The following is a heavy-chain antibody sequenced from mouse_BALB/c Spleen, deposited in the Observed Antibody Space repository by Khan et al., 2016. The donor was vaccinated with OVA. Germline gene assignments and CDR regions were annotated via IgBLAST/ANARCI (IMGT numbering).Heavy chain of an antibody. Sequence: EVKLLESGGGLVQPGGSLKLSCAASGFDFTRYWMSWVRQAPGKGLEWIGEINPDSSTINYTPSLKDKFIISRDNAKNTLYLQMNTVRSEDTALYYCARRGNYGYWYFDVWGAGTTVTVSS. D-gene: IGHD2-1*01. J-gene: IGHJ1*01. CDR2: INPDSSTI. V-gene: IGHV4-1*02. CDR3: ARRGNYGYWYFDV. CDR1: GFDFTRYW.